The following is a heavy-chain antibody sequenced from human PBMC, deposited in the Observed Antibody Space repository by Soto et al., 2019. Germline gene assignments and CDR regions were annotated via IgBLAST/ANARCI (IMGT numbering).Heavy chain of an antibody. D-gene: IGHD5-12*01. Sequence: QVKLVQSGAEVKKPGASVKVSGKASGYTFTSYGISWVRQAPGQGLEWMGWISAYNGNTKYAQKLQGRVTMTTDTSKSTAYMELRSLRSDDTAVYYCARGLVATIQRLGFDPWGQGTLVTVSS. CDR3: ARGLVATIQRLGFDP. CDR2: ISAYNGNT. V-gene: IGHV1-18*01. CDR1: GYTFTSYG. J-gene: IGHJ5*02.